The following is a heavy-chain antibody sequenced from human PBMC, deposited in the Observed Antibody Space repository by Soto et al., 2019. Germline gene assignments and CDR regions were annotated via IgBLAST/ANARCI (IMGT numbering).Heavy chain of an antibody. CDR3: TTGLSSSLGCY. CDR2: IKSKTDGGTT. CDR1: GFTFSNAW. J-gene: IGHJ4*02. V-gene: IGHV3-15*01. Sequence: GGSLRLSCAASGFTFSNAWMSWVRQAPGKGLEWVGRIKSKTDGGTTDYAAPVKGRFAISRDDSKNTLYLQMNSLKTEDTAVYYCTTGLSSSLGCYWGQGTLVTVSS. D-gene: IGHD6-13*01.